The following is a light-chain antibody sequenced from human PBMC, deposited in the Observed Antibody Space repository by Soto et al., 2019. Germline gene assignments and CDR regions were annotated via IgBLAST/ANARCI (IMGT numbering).Light chain of an antibody. V-gene: IGLV2-14*03. CDR2: DVS. CDR3: SSYTSSSLHV. CDR1: SSDVGGYNY. Sequence: QSALTQPASVSGSPGQSITISCTGTSSDVGGYNYVSWYQQHPGKAPKLMIYDVSNRPSGISNRLSGSKSGNTASLTISGLQAEDEADYYCSSYTSSSLHVFGTETKLTVL. J-gene: IGLJ1*01.